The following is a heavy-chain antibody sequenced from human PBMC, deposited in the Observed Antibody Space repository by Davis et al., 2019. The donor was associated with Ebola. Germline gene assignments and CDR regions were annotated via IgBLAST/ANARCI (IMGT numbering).Heavy chain of an antibody. Sequence: GGSLRLSCAASGFTFSSYEMNWVRQAPGKGLEWVSYISSSGSTIYYADSVKGRFTISKDNAKNSLYLQMNSLRAEDTAVYFCARCGTRYGDQYFEYWGQGTLVTVSS. CDR1: GFTFSSYE. J-gene: IGHJ4*02. D-gene: IGHD4-17*01. CDR2: ISSSGSTI. CDR3: ARCGTRYGDQYFEY. V-gene: IGHV3-48*03.